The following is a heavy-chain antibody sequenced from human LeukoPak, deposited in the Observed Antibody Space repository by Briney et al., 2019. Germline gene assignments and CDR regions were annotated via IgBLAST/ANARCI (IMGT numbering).Heavy chain of an antibody. Sequence: GGSLRLSCVASGFTFSSYGMNWVRQAPGKGLDWVAFIRYDGSSTFYADSVKGRFTISRDNFNNTLYLQMNSLRSEDTGVYYCANKESWFDPWGQGTLVIVSS. CDR2: IRYDGSST. J-gene: IGHJ5*02. CDR1: GFTFSSYG. V-gene: IGHV3-30*02. CDR3: ANKESWFDP.